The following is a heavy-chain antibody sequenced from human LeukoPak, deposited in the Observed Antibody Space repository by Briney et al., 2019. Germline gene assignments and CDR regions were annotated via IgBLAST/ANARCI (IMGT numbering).Heavy chain of an antibody. CDR3: ARDSVGYSYGENWFDP. Sequence: GGSLRLSCAASGLTFSSCAMHWVRQAPGKGLEYVSAISSNGGSTYYANSVKGRFTISRDNSKNTLYLQMGSLRAEDMAVYYCARDSVGYSYGENWFDPWGQGTLVTVSS. CDR1: GLTFSSCA. V-gene: IGHV3-64*01. D-gene: IGHD5-18*01. J-gene: IGHJ5*02. CDR2: ISSNGGST.